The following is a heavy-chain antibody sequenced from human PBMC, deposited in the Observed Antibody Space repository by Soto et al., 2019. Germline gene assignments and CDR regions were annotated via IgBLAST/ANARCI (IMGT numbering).Heavy chain of an antibody. V-gene: IGHV3-23*01. CDR3: AKNRGHEPPYYSDS. J-gene: IGHJ4*02. CDR1: GFTFSNYA. Sequence: EVLLLESGGGLVQPGGSLRLPCAASGFTFSNYAVNWVRQAPGKGLEWVSTIYGGGDGTHYADSVKGLFTISRDNPKNTLYLKMNTLRAEDTAVYYCAKNRGHEPPYYSDSWGQGTLVTVSS. CDR2: IYGGGDGT.